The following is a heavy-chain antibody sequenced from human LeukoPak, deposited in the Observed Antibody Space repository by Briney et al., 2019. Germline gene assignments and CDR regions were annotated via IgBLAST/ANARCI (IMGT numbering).Heavy chain of an antibody. CDR2: ISGGGSNT. CDR3: AKGCRSANCDEGRWFDP. CDR1: GFMFSSYA. Sequence: PGGSLRLSCAASGFMFSSYAMSWVRQAPGKGPEWVSSISGGGSNTYFADSVKGRFSVSRDNSKNTLYLQMNSLRAEDTATYYCAKGCRSANCDEGRWFDPWGQGTLVIVSS. J-gene: IGHJ5*02. V-gene: IGHV3-23*01. D-gene: IGHD2-2*01.